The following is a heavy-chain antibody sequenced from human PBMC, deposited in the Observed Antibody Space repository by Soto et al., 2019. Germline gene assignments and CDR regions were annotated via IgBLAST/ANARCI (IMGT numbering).Heavy chain of an antibody. CDR1: GFTFSSYG. D-gene: IGHD3-22*01. J-gene: IGHJ4*02. CDR3: ARPRDSSGYYDY. Sequence: QVQLVESGGGVVQPGRSLRLSCAASGFTFSSYGMHWVRQAPGKGLEWVAVIWYDGSNKYYADSVKGRFTISRGNSKNTLYLQMNSLRAEDTAVYYCARPRDSSGYYDYWGQGTLVTVSS. V-gene: IGHV3-33*01. CDR2: IWYDGSNK.